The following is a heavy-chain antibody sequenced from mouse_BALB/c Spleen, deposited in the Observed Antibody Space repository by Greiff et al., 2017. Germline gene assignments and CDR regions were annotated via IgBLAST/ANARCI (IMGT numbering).Heavy chain of an antibody. V-gene: IGHV1-4*02. J-gene: IGHJ4*01. Sequence: QVQLKESAAELARPGASVKMSCKASGYTFTSYTMHWVKQRPGQGLEWIGYINPSSGYTEYNQKFKDKTTLTADKSSSTAYMQLSSLTSEDSAVYYCVTYYYAMDYWGQGTSVTVSS. CDR2: INPSSGYT. CDR1: GYTFTSYT. CDR3: VTYYYAMDY.